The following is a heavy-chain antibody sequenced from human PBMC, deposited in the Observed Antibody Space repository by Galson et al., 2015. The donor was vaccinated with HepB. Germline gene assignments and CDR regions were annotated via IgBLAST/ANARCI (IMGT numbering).Heavy chain of an antibody. V-gene: IGHV3-49*03. D-gene: IGHD3-3*01. Sequence: SLRLSCAASGFTFGDYAMSWFRQAPGKGLEWVGFIRSKAYGGTTEYAASVKGRFTISRDDSKSIAYLQMNSLKTEDTAVYYCTSIDFWSSYIFDYWGQGTLVTVSS. CDR1: GFTFGDYA. CDR2: IRSKAYGGTT. CDR3: TSIDFWSSYIFDY. J-gene: IGHJ4*02.